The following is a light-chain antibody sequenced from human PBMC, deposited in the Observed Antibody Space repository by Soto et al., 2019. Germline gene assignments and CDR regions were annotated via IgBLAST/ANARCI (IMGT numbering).Light chain of an antibody. V-gene: IGKV3-15*01. J-gene: IGKJ1*01. CDR2: GAS. CDR3: QHYNNWPPWT. Sequence: IVTPASRPIVSVSPGKRAALSCRASQSVSSNLAWYQQKPGQAPRLLIYGASTRATGVPARFRGSGSGTDFTLTISALQSEDFAVYYCQHYNNWPPWTFGQGTKVDIK. CDR1: QSVSSN.